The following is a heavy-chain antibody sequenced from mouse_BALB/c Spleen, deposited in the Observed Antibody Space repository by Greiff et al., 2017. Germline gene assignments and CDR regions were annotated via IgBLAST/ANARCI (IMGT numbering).Heavy chain of an antibody. CDR3: ARGGNYDAYAMDY. V-gene: IGHV1-69*02. Sequence: VQLQQPGAELVKPGASVKLSCKASGYTFTSYWMHWVKQRPGQGLEWIGEIDPSDSYTNYNQKFKGKATLTVDKSSSTAYMQLSSLTSEDSAVYYCARGGNYDAYAMDYWGQGTSVTVSS. CDR2: IDPSDSYT. J-gene: IGHJ4*01. CDR1: GYTFTSYW. D-gene: IGHD2-4*01.